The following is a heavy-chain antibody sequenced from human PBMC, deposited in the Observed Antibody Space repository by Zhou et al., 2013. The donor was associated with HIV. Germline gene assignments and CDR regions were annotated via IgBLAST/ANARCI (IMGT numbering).Heavy chain of an antibody. Sequence: QVQLVQSGAEVKKPGSSVKVSCKASGGTFSSYAFNWVRQAPGQGLEWMGWIGVDNDDTYYVQKFHGRVTMTTDTSTNTVYMELRSLRSDDTAMYFCAASGCTTSSCHPWDDAFDIWGQGTMVSVSS. D-gene: IGHD6-19*01. J-gene: IGHJ3*02. CDR2: IGVDNDDT. CDR3: AASGCTTSSCHPWDDAFDI. CDR1: GGTFSSYA. V-gene: IGHV1-18*01.